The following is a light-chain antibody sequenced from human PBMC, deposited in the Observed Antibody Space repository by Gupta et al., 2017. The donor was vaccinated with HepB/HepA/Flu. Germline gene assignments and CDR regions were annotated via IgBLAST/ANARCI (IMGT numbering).Light chain of an antibody. CDR1: NSNIGSNT. CDR3: AAWDDSLNGRV. Sequence: QSVLTPPPSASGDPGQMFHIPSPGRNSNIGSNTVNWYQQPPGTAPKLLIYSNNQRPSGVPDRFSGSKSGTSASLAISGLQSEDEADYYCAAWDDSLNGRVFGGGTKLTVL. J-gene: IGLJ2*01. CDR2: SNN. V-gene: IGLV1-44*01.